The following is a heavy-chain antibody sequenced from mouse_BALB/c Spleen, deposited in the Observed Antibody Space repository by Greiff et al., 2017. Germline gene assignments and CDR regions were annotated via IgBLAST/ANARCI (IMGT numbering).Heavy chain of an antibody. CDR1: GYTFTDYA. J-gene: IGHJ4*01. V-gene: IGHV1S137*01. D-gene: IGHD2-4*01. CDR2: ISTYYGDA. Sequence: VKLMESGAELVRPGVSVKISCKGSGYTFTDYAMHWVKQSHAKSLEWIGVISTYYGDASYNQKFKGKATMTVDKSSSTAYMELARLTSEDSAIYYCARSGDYGYYAMDYWAQGTSVTVSS. CDR3: ARSGDYGYYAMDY.